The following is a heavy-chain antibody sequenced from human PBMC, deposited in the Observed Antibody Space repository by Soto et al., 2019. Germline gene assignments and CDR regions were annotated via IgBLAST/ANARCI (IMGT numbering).Heavy chain of an antibody. CDR2: IYYSGST. CDR3: ARGTSYYDFWSGSSRYYGMDV. D-gene: IGHD3-3*01. V-gene: IGHV4-30-4*01. CDR1: GGSISSGDYY. Sequence: SETLSLTCTVSGGSISSGDYYWSWIRQPPGKGLEWIGYIYYSGSTYYNPSLKSRVTISVDTSKNQFSLELSSVTAADTAVYYCARGTSYYDFWSGSSRYYGMDVWGQGTTVTVSS. J-gene: IGHJ6*02.